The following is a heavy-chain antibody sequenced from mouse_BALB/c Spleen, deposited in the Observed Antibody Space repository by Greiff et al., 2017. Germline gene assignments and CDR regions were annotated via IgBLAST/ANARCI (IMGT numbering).Heavy chain of an antibody. Sequence: VKLVESGGGLVKPGGSLKLSCAASGFTFSSYAMSWVRQTPEKRLEWVATISSGGSYTYYPDSVKGRFTISRDNAKNTLYLQMSSLRSEDTAMYYCARHAQRGYFDYWGQGTTLTVSS. CDR2: ISSGGSYT. J-gene: IGHJ2*01. CDR1: GFTFSSYA. V-gene: IGHV5-9-3*01. CDR3: ARHAQRGYFDY.